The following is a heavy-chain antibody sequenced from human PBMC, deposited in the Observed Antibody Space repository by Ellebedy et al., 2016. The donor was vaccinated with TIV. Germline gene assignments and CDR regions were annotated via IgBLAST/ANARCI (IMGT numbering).Heavy chain of an antibody. CDR1: GHTFSSYY. CDR2: IFVSGGNA. J-gene: IGHJ4*02. CDR3: AREPPGHYYFDF. Sequence: ASVKVSXXASGHTFSSYYIHWVRQAPGQGLEWIGIIFVSGGNANYAQKFQGRLTMTRDTSTNSVNMELSSLRSEDTAVYYCAREPPGHYYFDFWGQGILVTVSS. V-gene: IGHV1-46*01. D-gene: IGHD1-14*01.